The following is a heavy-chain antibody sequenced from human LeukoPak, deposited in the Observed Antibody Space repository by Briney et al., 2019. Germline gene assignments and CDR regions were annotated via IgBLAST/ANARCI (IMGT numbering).Heavy chain of an antibody. CDR2: ISHDGSNK. CDR3: ARQGSGLDY. J-gene: IGHJ4*02. Sequence: PGGSLRLSCAASGFTFSNYIMHWVRQAPGKGLEWVAVISHDGSNKHCADSVKGRFTISRDNSKSTLYLQMNSLRAEDTAVYYCARQGSGLDYWGQGTLVTVSS. V-gene: IGHV3-30*03. CDR1: GFTFSNYI. D-gene: IGHD3-10*01.